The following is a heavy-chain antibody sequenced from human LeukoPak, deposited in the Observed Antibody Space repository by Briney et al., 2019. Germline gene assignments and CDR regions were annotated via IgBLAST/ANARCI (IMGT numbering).Heavy chain of an antibody. CDR3: ARAGEVYNSGSYLEY. D-gene: IGHD6-19*01. J-gene: IGHJ4*02. Sequence: AASVKVSCKASGYTFTSYYMHWVRQAPGQGLEWMGIINPSGGSTSYAQKFQGRVTITADESTSTAYMELSSLRSEDTAVYYCARAGEVYNSGSYLEYWGQGTLVTVSS. CDR1: GYTFTSYY. V-gene: IGHV1-46*01. CDR2: INPSGGST.